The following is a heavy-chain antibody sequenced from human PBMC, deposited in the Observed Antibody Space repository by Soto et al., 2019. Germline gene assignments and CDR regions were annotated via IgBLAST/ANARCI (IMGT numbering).Heavy chain of an antibody. CDR2: IWYDGSNK. J-gene: IGHJ6*02. CDR3: ARSGRSAAGTSYGMDV. CDR1: GFTFSSYG. Sequence: QVQLVESGGGVVQPGRSLRLSCAASGFTFSSYGMHWVRQAPGKGLEWVAVIWYDGSNKYYADSVKGRFTISRDNSKNTLYLQMNSLRAEDTAVYHCARSGRSAAGTSYGMDVWGQGTTVTVSS. V-gene: IGHV3-33*01. D-gene: IGHD6-13*01.